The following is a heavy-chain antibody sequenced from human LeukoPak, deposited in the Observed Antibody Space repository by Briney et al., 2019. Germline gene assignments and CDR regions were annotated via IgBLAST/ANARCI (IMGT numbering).Heavy chain of an antibody. D-gene: IGHD2-15*01. CDR2: ISSDASVT. Sequence: GGSLRLSCAASGLTFSTYWMHWVRQDPGKGLVWVSRISSDASVTSYADPVKGRFTISRDNAKNTLYLQMNSLRAEDTALYYCATSARTYIGSSLDYWGQGTLVTVSS. CDR1: GLTFSTYW. J-gene: IGHJ4*02. V-gene: IGHV3-74*01. CDR3: ATSARTYIGSSLDY.